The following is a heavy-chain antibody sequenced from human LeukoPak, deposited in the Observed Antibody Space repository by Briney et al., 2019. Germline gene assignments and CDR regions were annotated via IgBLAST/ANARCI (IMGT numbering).Heavy chain of an antibody. CDR3: ARSLISSSWYRSDY. J-gene: IGHJ4*02. D-gene: IGHD6-13*01. V-gene: IGHV1-2*02. CDR2: INPNSGGT. CDR1: GYTFTVYC. Sequence: ASVTVSFTAAGYTFTVYCMHWVRQAPGQGLEWLGWINPNSGGTSYAQRFQDRVTMTRDTAISTAYMDLSSLRSDDTAIFYCARSLISSSWYRSDYWGQGSLVTVSS.